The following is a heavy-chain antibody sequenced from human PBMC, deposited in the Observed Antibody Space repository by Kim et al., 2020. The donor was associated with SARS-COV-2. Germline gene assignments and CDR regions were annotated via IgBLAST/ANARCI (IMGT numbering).Heavy chain of an antibody. J-gene: IGHJ6*02. Sequence: SETLSLTCTVSGGSVSSGSYYWSWIRQPPGKGLEWIGYIYYSGSTNYNPSLKSRVTISVDTSKNQFSLKLSSVTAADTAVYYCARDQLEPYGMDVWGQGTTVTVSS. CDR3: ARDQLEPYGMDV. CDR1: GGSVSSGSYY. D-gene: IGHD1-26*01. CDR2: IYYSGST. V-gene: IGHV4-61*01.